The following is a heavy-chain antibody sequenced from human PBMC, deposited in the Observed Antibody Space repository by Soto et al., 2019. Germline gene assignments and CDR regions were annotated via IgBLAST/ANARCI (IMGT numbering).Heavy chain of an antibody. V-gene: IGHV3-74*01. J-gene: IGHJ4*02. Sequence: EVQLVESGGGLVQPGGSLRLSCEASGCTFSTFWMHWVRQAPGKGLVWVSRINSDGSSTNYADSVKGRVTISRDNAKNMLYLQMNSLRAEDTAVYYCARDFEYWGQGTLVTVSS. CDR1: GCTFSTFW. CDR2: INSDGSST. CDR3: ARDFEY.